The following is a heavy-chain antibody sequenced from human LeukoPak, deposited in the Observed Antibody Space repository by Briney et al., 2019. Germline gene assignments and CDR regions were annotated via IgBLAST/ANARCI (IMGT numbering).Heavy chain of an antibody. J-gene: IGHJ3*02. Sequence: WASVKVSCKASGYTFTGYYMHWVRQAPGQGLEWMGWINPNSGGTNYAQKFQGRVTMTRDTSISTAYMELSRLRSDDTAVYYCAKGRGYVLHDAFDIWGQGTMVTVSS. V-gene: IGHV1-2*02. D-gene: IGHD5-12*01. CDR3: AKGRGYVLHDAFDI. CDR1: GYTFTGYY. CDR2: INPNSGGT.